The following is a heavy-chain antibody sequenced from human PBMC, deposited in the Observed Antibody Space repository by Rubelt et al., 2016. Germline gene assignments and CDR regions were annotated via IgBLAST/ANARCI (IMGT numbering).Heavy chain of an antibody. CDR2: ISHNGRT. Sequence: KPSEPLSLTCGVYGGSLSGYFWNWIRQSPGTGLEWIGEISHNGRTTYNPSLKSRVTISIDTSKDQSSLKLTSVTTADTAVYFCARHRADDPIAVFDYWGRGTLVTVSS. J-gene: IGHJ4*02. CDR1: GGSLSGYF. D-gene: IGHD2-21*01. CDR3: ARHRADDPIAVFDY. V-gene: IGHV4-34*01.